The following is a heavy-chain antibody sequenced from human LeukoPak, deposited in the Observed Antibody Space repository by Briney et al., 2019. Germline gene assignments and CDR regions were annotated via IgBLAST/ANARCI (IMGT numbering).Heavy chain of an antibody. CDR3: ARRGTDTAMVRYFDY. D-gene: IGHD5-18*01. Sequence: AGTLSLTCAVYGGSFSGYYWRWLRQPPGKGLEWIGEINHSGSTNYNPSLKSRGTISVDPAKNQFCLKLSSVSAADTAVYYCARRGTDTAMVRYFDYWGQGTLVTVSS. CDR2: INHSGST. J-gene: IGHJ4*02. V-gene: IGHV4-34*01. CDR1: GGSFSGYY.